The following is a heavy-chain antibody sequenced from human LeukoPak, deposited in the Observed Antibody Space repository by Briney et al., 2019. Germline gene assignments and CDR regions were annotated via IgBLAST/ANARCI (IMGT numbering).Heavy chain of an antibody. V-gene: IGHV3-33*01. CDR2: VWYDGSNK. J-gene: IGHJ4*02. CDR1: GFTFSSYG. CDR3: ARDSPRSSSWYGGSLLG. Sequence: GGSLRLSCAASGFTFSSYGMHGVRQAQGKGREGVAVVWYDGSNKYYADSVKGRFTISRDNSKNTLYLQMNSLRAEDTAVYYCARDSPRSSSWYGGSLLGWGQGTLVTVSS. D-gene: IGHD6-13*01.